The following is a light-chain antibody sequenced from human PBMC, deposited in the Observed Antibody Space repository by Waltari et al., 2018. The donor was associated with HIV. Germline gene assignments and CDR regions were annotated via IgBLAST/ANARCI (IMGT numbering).Light chain of an antibody. CDR2: EVS. V-gene: IGLV2-8*01. CDR1: SSDAGGYHV. J-gene: IGLJ2*01. Sequence: QSALTQPPSASGSPGQSVTISCTGTSSDAGGYHVSSWYQQHPGKAPKLMIYEVSKRPSGVPDRFSGSKSGNTASLTVSGLQAEDEADYYCSSYAGSNNLVFGGGTKLTVL. CDR3: SSYAGSNNLV.